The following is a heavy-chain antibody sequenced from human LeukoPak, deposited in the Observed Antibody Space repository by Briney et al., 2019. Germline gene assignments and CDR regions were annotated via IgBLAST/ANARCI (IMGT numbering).Heavy chain of an antibody. V-gene: IGHV4-30-4*08. Sequence: SETLSLTCTVSGGSISSGDYYWSWIRQPPGKGLEWIGYIYYSGSTYYNPFLKSRVTISVDTSKNQFSLKLSSVTAADTAVYYCARGNYDFWSGYYFGFDPWGQGTLVTVSS. J-gene: IGHJ5*02. CDR2: IYYSGST. D-gene: IGHD3-3*01. CDR3: ARGNYDFWSGYYFGFDP. CDR1: GGSISSGDYY.